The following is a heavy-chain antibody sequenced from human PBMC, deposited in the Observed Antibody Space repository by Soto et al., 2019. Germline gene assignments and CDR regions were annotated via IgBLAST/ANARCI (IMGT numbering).Heavy chain of an antibody. J-gene: IGHJ1*01. CDR3: AKATDYGDHEFFQH. V-gene: IGHV3-9*01. CDR2: MSWNAGYI. CDR1: GFTFDDYV. Sequence: EVQLVESGGGLVQPGGSLRLSCAASGFTFDDYVMHWVRQAPGTGLEWVSGMSWNAGYISYASSVKGRFTISRDNAKKSLYLQMNSLRPEDTALYYCAKATDYGDHEFFQHWGQGTLVTFSS. D-gene: IGHD4-17*01.